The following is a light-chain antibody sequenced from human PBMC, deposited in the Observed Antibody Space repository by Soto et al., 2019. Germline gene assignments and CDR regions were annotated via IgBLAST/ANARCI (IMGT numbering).Light chain of an antibody. V-gene: IGKV1-5*01. CDR3: QQYNSYSLT. CDR2: DAA. Sequence: DIQMTRSPSTLSASVGDRVTITCRASESISSWVAWYGQRRWKAPKLRIYDAAVLESGVPSRFSGSGSGTEFPITTSSLQPADFATYYCQQYNSYSLTFGGGTKVDI. J-gene: IGKJ4*01. CDR1: ESISSW.